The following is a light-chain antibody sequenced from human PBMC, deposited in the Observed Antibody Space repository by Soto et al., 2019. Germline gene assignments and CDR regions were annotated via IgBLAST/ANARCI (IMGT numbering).Light chain of an antibody. CDR1: QSVSRNN. CDR3: PQYWISPWA. J-gene: IGKJ1*01. V-gene: IGKV3-20*01. CDR2: GAS. Sequence: IVLTQSPGTLSLSAGERATLSCRASQSVSRNNLVWYQQKPRQAPRLFIYGASYSPAGIPERFRGRGSGTDFTLTISRLEPEDFALYYCPQYWISPWAFGQGTKVEVK.